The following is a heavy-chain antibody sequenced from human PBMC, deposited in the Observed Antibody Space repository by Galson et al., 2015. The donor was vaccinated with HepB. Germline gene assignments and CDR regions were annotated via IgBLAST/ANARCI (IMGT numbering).Heavy chain of an antibody. J-gene: IGHJ5*02. CDR1: GFSLNNRGVG. D-gene: IGHD3-3*01. CDR2: IYWNADK. CDR3: AHSHFMEWFQGDKKDWFDP. V-gene: IGHV2-5*01. Sequence: LVKPTQTLTLTCSFSGFSLNNRGVGVGWIRQPPGKALEWLALIYWNADKRYSPSPKGRLTITRDTSKNQVVLTLTNVDPVDSGTYYCAHSHFMEWFQGDKKDWFDPWGQGILVTVSS.